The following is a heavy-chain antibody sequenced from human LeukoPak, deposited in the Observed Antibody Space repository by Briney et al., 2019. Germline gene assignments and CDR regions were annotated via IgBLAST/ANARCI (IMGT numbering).Heavy chain of an antibody. CDR3: ARYDFWTGSSSVGAMDV. Sequence: SETLSLTCTVSGGSISDYYWNWIRQPPGKGLEWIGNIHYSGSTNYTPSPKSRVTISVDTSKNQFSLKLSSVTAADTAVYFCARYDFWTGSSSVGAMDVWGQGTTVTVSS. CDR1: GGSISDYY. D-gene: IGHD3-3*01. CDR2: IHYSGST. J-gene: IGHJ6*02. V-gene: IGHV4-59*01.